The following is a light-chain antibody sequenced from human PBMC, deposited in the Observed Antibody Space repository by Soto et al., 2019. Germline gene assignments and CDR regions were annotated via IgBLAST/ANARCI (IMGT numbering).Light chain of an antibody. V-gene: IGKV1-39*01. CDR2: AAS. J-gene: IGKJ5*01. CDR1: QSISSY. Sequence: DIQMTQSPSSLSASVVDRVTITFRASQSISSYLNWYQQKPGKAPKLLIYAASSLQSGVPSRFSGSGSGTDFTLTISNVQPEDFATYYCQQTYSTPQPFGQGTRLEIK. CDR3: QQTYSTPQP.